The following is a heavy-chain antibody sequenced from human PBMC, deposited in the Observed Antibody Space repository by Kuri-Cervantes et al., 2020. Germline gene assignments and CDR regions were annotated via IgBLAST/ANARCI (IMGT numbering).Heavy chain of an antibody. D-gene: IGHD3-10*01. CDR2: IWYDGSNK. Sequence: GESLKISCAASGFTFSSYGMHWVRQAPGKGLERVAVIWYDGSNKYYADSVKGRFTISRDNSKNTLYLQMNSLRAEDTAVYYCATGNSGTAGFDYWGQGTLVTVSS. CDR1: GFTFSSYG. CDR3: ATGNSGTAGFDY. J-gene: IGHJ4*02. V-gene: IGHV3-33*01.